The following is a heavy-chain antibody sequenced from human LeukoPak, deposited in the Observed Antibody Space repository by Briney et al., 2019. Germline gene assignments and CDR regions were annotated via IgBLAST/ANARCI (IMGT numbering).Heavy chain of an antibody. CDR1: GFTVSSNY. CDR2: IYVGDNT. V-gene: IGHV3-66*01. Sequence: GGSLRLSCAASGFTVSSNYMSWVRQAPGKGLEWVSIIYVGDNTDYADSLKGRFTFSRHNSKNTLYLQMNSLRAEDTAVYYCARDPYFDLWGRGTLVTVSS. J-gene: IGHJ2*01. CDR3: ARDPYFDL.